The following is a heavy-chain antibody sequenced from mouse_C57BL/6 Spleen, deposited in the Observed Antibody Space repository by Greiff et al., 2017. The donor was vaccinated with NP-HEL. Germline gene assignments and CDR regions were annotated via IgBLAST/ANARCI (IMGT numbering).Heavy chain of an antibody. J-gene: IGHJ3*01. CDR1: GYTFTDYE. D-gene: IGHD2-4*01. CDR3: TRSGGDYDRFAY. Sequence: QQSGAELVRPGASVTLSCKASGYTFTDYEMHWVKQTPVHGLEWIGAIDPETGGTAYNQKFKGKAILTADKSSSTAYMELRSLTSEDSAVYYCTRSGGDYDRFAYWGQGTLVTVSA. V-gene: IGHV1-15*01. CDR2: IDPETGGT.